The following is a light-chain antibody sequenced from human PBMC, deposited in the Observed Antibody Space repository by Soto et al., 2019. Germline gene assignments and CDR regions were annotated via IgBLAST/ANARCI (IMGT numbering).Light chain of an antibody. CDR3: QQRNNWVT. J-gene: IGKJ4*01. Sequence: EIVLTQSPATLSLSPGERATLSCRASQNINTYLAWYQQKPGQAPRLLIYDASNRATGIPPRFSGSGSGTDFILTISRLEPEDLGVCYCQQRNNWVTFGGGTKVEIK. V-gene: IGKV3-11*01. CDR1: QNINTY. CDR2: DAS.